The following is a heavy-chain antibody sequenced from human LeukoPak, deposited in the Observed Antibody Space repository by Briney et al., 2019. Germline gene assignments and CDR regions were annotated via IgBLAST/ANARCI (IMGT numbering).Heavy chain of an antibody. CDR3: AREQIFGVVINDAFDI. D-gene: IGHD3-3*01. Sequence: SQTLSLTCTVSGGSISSGSYYWSWIRQPAGKGLEWIGRIYTSGSTNYNPSLKSRVTISVDTSKNQFSLKLSSVTAADTAVYYCAREQIFGVVINDAFDIWGQGTMVTVSS. J-gene: IGHJ3*02. V-gene: IGHV4-61*02. CDR1: GGSISSGSYY. CDR2: IYTSGST.